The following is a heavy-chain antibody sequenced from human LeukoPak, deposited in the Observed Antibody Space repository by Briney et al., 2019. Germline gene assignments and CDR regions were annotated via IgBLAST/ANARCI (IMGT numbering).Heavy chain of an antibody. CDR1: GLTFSSYW. D-gene: IGHD3-3*01. CDR2: IKQDGSEK. Sequence: GGSLRLSCAASGLTFSSYWMSWVRQAPGKGLEWVANIKQDGSEKHYVDSVTGRFTISRDNTKNSLYLQMNSLRADDTAVYYCARRGLTTIFGVVLPRHKTLTLDYWGQGTLVTVSS. V-gene: IGHV3-7*01. J-gene: IGHJ4*02. CDR3: ARRGLTTIFGVVLPRHKTLTLDY.